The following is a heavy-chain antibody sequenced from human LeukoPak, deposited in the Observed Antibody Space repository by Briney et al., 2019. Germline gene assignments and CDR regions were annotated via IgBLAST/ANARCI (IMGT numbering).Heavy chain of an antibody. D-gene: IGHD3-10*01. V-gene: IGHV1-2*02. Sequence: GASVKVSCKASGYTFTNYHMNWVRQAPGQGLEWMGWINPNSGGTNYAQKFQGRVTMTRDTSISTAYMELSRLRSDDTAVYYCARGLTYYYGSGSNNWFDPWGQGTLVTVSS. CDR1: GYTFTNYH. J-gene: IGHJ5*02. CDR2: INPNSGGT. CDR3: ARGLTYYYGSGSNNWFDP.